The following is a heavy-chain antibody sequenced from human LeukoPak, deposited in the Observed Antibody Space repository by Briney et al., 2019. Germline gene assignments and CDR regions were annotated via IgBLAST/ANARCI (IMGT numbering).Heavy chain of an antibody. Sequence: SETLSLTCSVSGYSFTSGHYWGWIRQPPGKGLEWIANIYHTGSAHYNPSLKSRVTISVDASKNQFSLKLSSVTAADTAVSYCARPYYYDSRIDPWGQGILVTVSS. CDR1: GYSFTSGHY. CDR3: ARPYYYDSRIDP. CDR2: IYHTGSA. D-gene: IGHD3-22*01. V-gene: IGHV4-38-2*01. J-gene: IGHJ5*02.